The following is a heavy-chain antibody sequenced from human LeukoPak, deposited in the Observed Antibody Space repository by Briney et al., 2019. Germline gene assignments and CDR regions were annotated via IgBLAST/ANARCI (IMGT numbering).Heavy chain of an antibody. V-gene: IGHV3-74*01. Sequence: PGGSLRLSCAASGFTFSSYWMHWVRQAPGKGLVWVSRINSDGSSTSYADSVKGRFTISRDNAKNTLYLQMNSLRAEDTAVYYCARDYYDSSGYFDGLNYWGQGTLVTVSS. J-gene: IGHJ4*02. CDR3: ARDYYDSSGYFDGLNY. D-gene: IGHD3-22*01. CDR1: GFTFSSYW. CDR2: INSDGSST.